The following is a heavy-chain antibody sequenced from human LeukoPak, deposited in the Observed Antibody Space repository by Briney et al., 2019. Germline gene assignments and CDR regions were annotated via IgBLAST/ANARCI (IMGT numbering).Heavy chain of an antibody. CDR1: GFSFSSYA. CDR3: AKARIAVTIYPKEVNFDY. CDR2: ITGGGGST. D-gene: IGHD3-9*01. Sequence: PGGSLRLSCAASGFSFSSYAMSWVRQAPGKGLEWVSTITGGGGSTYYADSVKGRFTISRDNSKDTFYLQMNSLRVEDTAVYYCAKARIAVTIYPKEVNFDYWGQGTLVTVSS. J-gene: IGHJ4*02. V-gene: IGHV3-23*01.